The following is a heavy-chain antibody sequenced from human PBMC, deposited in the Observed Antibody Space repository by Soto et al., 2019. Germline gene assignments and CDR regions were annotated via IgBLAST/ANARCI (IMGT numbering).Heavy chain of an antibody. CDR1: GDSVSRNSAA. D-gene: IGHD2-15*01. Sequence: PSQTLSLTCAISGDSVSRNSAAWNWIRQSPSRGLEWLGRTYYRSKWYNDYAVSVKSRITINPDTSKNQFSLQLNSVTPEDTAVYYCARVPRGDYPYCSGGSCYMGTYYYGMDVWGQGTTVTVSS. J-gene: IGHJ6*02. V-gene: IGHV6-1*01. CDR2: TYYRSKWYN. CDR3: ARVPRGDYPYCSGGSCYMGTYYYGMDV.